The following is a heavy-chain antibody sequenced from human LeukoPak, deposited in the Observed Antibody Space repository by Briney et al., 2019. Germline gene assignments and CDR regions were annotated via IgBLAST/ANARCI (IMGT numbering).Heavy chain of an antibody. CDR2: ISAYNGNT. J-gene: IGHJ4*02. V-gene: IGHV1-18*01. CDR1: GYTFTSYT. D-gene: IGHD1-26*01. CDR3: ARGLGGSGSYFLSFDY. Sequence: ASVKVSCKASGYTFTSYTINWVRQAPGQGLEWMGWISAYNGNTKYAQKLQGRVTMTTDTSTSTAYMELRSLRSDDTAVYYCARGLGGSGSYFLSFDYWGQGTLVTVSS.